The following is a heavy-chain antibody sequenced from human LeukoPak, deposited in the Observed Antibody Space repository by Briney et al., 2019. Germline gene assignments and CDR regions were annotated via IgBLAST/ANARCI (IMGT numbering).Heavy chain of an antibody. CDR1: GGSISSTSYY. D-gene: IGHD5-18*01. Sequence: SETLSLTCTVSGGSISSTSYYWGWIRQPPGKGLEWIGSIYYRGNTYYNPSFKSRVTMSVDTSKNQFSLKLSSVTSADTAVYYCARRAYNYGMYYFNYWGQGTLVTVSS. CDR2: IYYRGNT. V-gene: IGHV4-39*01. J-gene: IGHJ4*02. CDR3: ARRAYNYGMYYFNY.